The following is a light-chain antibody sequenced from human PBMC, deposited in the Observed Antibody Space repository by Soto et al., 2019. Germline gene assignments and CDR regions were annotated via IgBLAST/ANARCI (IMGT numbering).Light chain of an antibody. V-gene: IGKV3-15*01. CDR3: QQYDTYPLT. Sequence: EVVMRQSPATLSVSPGKGATLSCRSSQGIGDTLAWYQHKPGQTPRLLIYDTSTRATGVPARFSGSGSGTDFTLTINNLQPEDFATYDCQQYDTYPLTFGGGTKVDIK. J-gene: IGKJ4*01. CDR1: QGIGDT. CDR2: DTS.